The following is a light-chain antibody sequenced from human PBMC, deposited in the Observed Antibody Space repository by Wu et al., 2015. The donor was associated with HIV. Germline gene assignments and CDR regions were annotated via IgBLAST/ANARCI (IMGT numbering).Light chain of an antibody. CDR3: QQYNSWPPLT. CDR2: DAS. CDR1: QSVSNN. Sequence: MVMTQSPATLSVSPGERATLSCRASQSVSNNLAWYQQKPGQAPRLLIYDASTRATGIPARFSGSGSGTEFTLTISSLQSEDFAVYYCQQYNSWPPLTFGGGTKVEIK. V-gene: IGKV3-15*01. J-gene: IGKJ4*01.